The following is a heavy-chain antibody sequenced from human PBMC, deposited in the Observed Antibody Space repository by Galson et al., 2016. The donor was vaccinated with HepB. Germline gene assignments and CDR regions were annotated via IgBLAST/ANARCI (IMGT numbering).Heavy chain of an antibody. CDR3: AREGLLGTTICCKVFDY. V-gene: IGHV4-4*02. CDR1: GGSITSTNW. D-gene: IGHD2/OR15-2a*01. CDR2: IYHSGTT. Sequence: SETLSLTCAVSGGSITSTNWWSWVRQPPGKGLEWIGEIYHSGTTNYNPSLKSQVTMSVDKSNNQFSLKLTSVTAADTAVYYGAREGLLGTTICCKVFDYWGQVALVTFST. J-gene: IGHJ4*02.